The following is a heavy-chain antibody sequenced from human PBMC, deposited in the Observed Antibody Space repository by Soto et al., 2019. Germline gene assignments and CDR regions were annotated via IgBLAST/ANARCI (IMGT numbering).Heavy chain of an antibody. Sequence: GGSLRLSCAASGFTFSSYAMSWVRQAPGKGLEWVSAISGSGGSTYYTDSVKGRFTISRDNSKNTLYLQMNSLRAEDTALYYCAKDLGDSSGYPTYYFDYWGQGTLVTVSS. D-gene: IGHD3-22*01. V-gene: IGHV3-23*01. J-gene: IGHJ4*02. CDR1: GFTFSSYA. CDR2: ISGSGGST. CDR3: AKDLGDSSGYPTYYFDY.